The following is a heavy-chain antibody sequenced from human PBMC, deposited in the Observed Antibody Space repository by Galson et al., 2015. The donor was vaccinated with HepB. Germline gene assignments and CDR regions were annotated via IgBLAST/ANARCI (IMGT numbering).Heavy chain of an antibody. CDR3: ACQVSRAPHY. CDR1: GGSFSGYY. D-gene: IGHD3-10*01. CDR2: INHSGST. Sequence: ETLSLTCAVYGGSFSGYYWSWIRQPPGKGLEWIGEINHSGSTNYNPSLKSRVTISVDTSKNQFSLKLSSVTAADAAVYYCACQVSRAPHYWGQGTLVTVSS. J-gene: IGHJ4*02. V-gene: IGHV4-34*01.